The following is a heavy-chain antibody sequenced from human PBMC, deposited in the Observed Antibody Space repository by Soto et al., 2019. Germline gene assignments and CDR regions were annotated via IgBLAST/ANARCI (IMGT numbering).Heavy chain of an antibody. V-gene: IGHV3-23*01. J-gene: IGHJ3*01. CDR1: GFTFSSYA. CDR3: EKDPNGDYVGGFEF. Sequence: LRLSCAASGFTFSSYAMSWVRQAPGKGLGWVAGISARGDRTHYADSVRGRFTCSRDSPTNTLCLQMNRLSAEDTAVYYCEKDPNGDYVGGFEFWGQGTMVTVSS. CDR2: ISARGDRT. D-gene: IGHD4-17*01.